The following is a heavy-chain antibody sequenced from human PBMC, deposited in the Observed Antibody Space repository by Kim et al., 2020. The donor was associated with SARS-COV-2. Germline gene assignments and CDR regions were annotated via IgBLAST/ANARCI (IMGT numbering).Heavy chain of an antibody. Sequence: GGSLRLSCAASGFTFSSYTMNWVRQAPGKGLEWVSTISSTSTYIYYADSVKGRITISRDNAKNSLYLQVNSLTVEDTAVYYCVRDLGIGDYWGQGTLVTVYS. CDR2: ISSTSTYI. V-gene: IGHV3-21*06. CDR3: VRDLGIGDY. D-gene: IGHD3-16*01. J-gene: IGHJ4*02. CDR1: GFTFSSYT.